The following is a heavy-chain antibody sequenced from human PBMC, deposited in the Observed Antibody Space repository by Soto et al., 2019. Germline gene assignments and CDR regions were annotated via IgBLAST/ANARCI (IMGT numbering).Heavy chain of an antibody. CDR3: AKDCTYDFWSGYPNWFDP. CDR1: GFTFSSYA. V-gene: IGHV3-23*01. J-gene: IGHJ5*02. D-gene: IGHD3-3*01. Sequence: GGSLRLSCAASGFTFSSYAMSWVRQAPGKGLEWVSAISGSGGSTYYADSVKGRFTISRDNSKNTLYLQMNSLRAEDTAVYYCAKDCTYDFWSGYPNWFDPWGQGTLVTVSS. CDR2: ISGSGGST.